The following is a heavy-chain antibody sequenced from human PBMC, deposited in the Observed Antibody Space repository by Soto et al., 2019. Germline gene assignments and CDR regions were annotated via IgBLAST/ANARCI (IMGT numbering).Heavy chain of an antibody. Sequence: PSETLSLTCAVYGGSFSGYYWSWIRQPPGKGLEWIGEINHSGSTNYNPSLKSRVTISVDTSKNQFSLKLSSVTAADTAVYYCARGGHSSSWYWRNNWFDPWGQGTLVPVYS. CDR3: ARGGHSSSWYWRNNWFDP. V-gene: IGHV4-34*01. J-gene: IGHJ5*02. D-gene: IGHD6-13*01. CDR2: INHSGST. CDR1: GGSFSGYY.